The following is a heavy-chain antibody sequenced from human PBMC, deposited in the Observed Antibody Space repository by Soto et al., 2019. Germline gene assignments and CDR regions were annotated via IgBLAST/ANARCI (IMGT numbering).Heavy chain of an antibody. D-gene: IGHD3-3*01. J-gene: IGHJ5*02. CDR1: GYSFTSYW. CDR2: IYPGDSDT. Sequence: GEYLTVSCKGSGYSFTSYWIGWVRQMPGKGLEWMGIIYPGDSDTRYSPSFQGQVTILADKSISTAYLQWSSLKASDTAMYYCARGASYDFWSGYYLQTGNWFGPWGKGTLVTVAS. V-gene: IGHV5-51*01. CDR3: ARGASYDFWSGYYLQTGNWFGP.